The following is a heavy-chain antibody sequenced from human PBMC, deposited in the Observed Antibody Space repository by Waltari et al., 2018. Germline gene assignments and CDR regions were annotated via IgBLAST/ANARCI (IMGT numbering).Heavy chain of an antibody. CDR2: ISWNSGSI. CDR3: TPLWTFFDY. V-gene: IGHV3-9*01. Sequence: EVQLVESGGGLVQPGRSLRLSCAASGFTFDDYAMHWVRQAPGKGLGWVSGISWNSGSIGYADSVKGRFTISRDNAKNSLYLQMNSLKTEDTAVYYCTPLWTFFDYWGQGTLVTVSS. D-gene: IGHD3-16*01. J-gene: IGHJ4*02. CDR1: GFTFDDYA.